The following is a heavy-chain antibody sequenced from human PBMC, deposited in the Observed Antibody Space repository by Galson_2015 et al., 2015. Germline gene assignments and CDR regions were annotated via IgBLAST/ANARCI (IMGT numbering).Heavy chain of an antibody. V-gene: IGHV3-48*02. D-gene: IGHD7-27*01. J-gene: IGHJ6*02. CDR2: ISSSSSTI. Sequence: SLRLSCAASGFTFSSYSMNWVRQAPGKGLEWVSYISSSSSTIYYADSVKGRFTISRDNAKNSLYLQMNSLRDEDTAVYYCARDPAAGPATSTKNWGSRHYYYGMDVWGQGTTVTVSS. CDR3: ARDPAAGPATSTKNWGSRHYYYGMDV. CDR1: GFTFSSYS.